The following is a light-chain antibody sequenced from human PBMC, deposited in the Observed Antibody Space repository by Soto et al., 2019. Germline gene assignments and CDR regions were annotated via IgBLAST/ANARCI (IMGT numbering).Light chain of an antibody. CDR1: SSDVGGYNY. CDR2: EVS. J-gene: IGLJ2*01. V-gene: IGLV2-8*01. CDR3: ASYTGSDTLV. Sequence: QSALTQPPSASGSPGQSVTISCTGTSSDVGGYNYVSWYQQHPGKAPKLMIYEVSKRPSGVPDRLSGCKSGNTASLTVSGLQVEDEADYYCASYTGSDTLVFGGGTKMTVL.